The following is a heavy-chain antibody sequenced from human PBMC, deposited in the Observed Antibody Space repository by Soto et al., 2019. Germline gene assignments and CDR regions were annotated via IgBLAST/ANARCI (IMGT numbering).Heavy chain of an antibody. V-gene: IGHV1-3*01. CDR1: GYTFTSYA. CDR3: ERFRWELVGSWYYGMDV. CDR2: INAGNGNT. D-gene: IGHD1-26*01. Sequence: SVKVSCKASGYTFTSYAMHWVRQAPGQRLEWMGWINAGNGNTKYSQKFQGRVTITRDTSASTAYMELSSLRSEDTAVYYCERFRWELVGSWYYGMDVWGEAT. J-gene: IGHJ6*02.